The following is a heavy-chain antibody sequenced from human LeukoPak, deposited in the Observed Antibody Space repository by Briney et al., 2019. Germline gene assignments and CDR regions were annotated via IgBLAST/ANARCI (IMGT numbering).Heavy chain of an antibody. D-gene: IGHD4-17*01. V-gene: IGHV1-18*04. J-gene: IGHJ4*02. CDR2: ISAYNGNT. Sequence: ASVTVSCKASGYTFTSYGITWVRQAPGQGLEWMGWISAYNGNTNYAQKLQGRVTMTTDTSTSTAYMELRSLRSDDTAVYYCARPNGDYVGYYFDYWGQGTLVTVSS. CDR3: ARPNGDYVGYYFDY. CDR1: GYTFTSYG.